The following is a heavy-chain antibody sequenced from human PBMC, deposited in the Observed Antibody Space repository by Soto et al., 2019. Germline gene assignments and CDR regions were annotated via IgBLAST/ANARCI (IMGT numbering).Heavy chain of an antibody. CDR3: ARDNYDYYGMDV. V-gene: IGHV3-11*06. CDR2: ISSSSTYS. J-gene: IGHJ6*02. Sequence: QVQLVESGGGLVKPGGSLRLSCAASGFTFSDHYMSWIRQAPGKGLEWLSYISSSSTYSNYADSVKGRFTISRDNARNSLYLQMNKLRAEDTAVYYCARDNYDYYGMDVWGQGTTVTVSS. CDR1: GFTFSDHY.